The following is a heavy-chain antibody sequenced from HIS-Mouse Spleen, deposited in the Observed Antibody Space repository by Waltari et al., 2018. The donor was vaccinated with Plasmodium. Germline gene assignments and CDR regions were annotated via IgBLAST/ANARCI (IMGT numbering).Heavy chain of an antibody. CDR3: ARRGGSYYYFDY. J-gene: IGHJ4*02. CDR2: IYYSGST. V-gene: IGHV4-39*01. CDR1: GGSISSSSYY. Sequence: QLQLQESGPGLVKPSEPLSLTCTVSGGSISSSSYYWGWIRQPPGKGLEWIGSIYYSGSTYYNPSLKSRVTISVDTSKNQFSLKLSSVTAADTAVYYCARRGGSYYYFDYWGQGTLVTGSS. D-gene: IGHD1-26*01.